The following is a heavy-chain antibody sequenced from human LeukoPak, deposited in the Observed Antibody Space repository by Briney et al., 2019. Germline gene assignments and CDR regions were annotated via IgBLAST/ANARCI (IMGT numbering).Heavy chain of an antibody. J-gene: IGHJ4*02. CDR1: GFTFSDYY. CDR3: TTLGYHLDS. Sequence: KTGGSLRLSCAASGFTFSDYYMSWIRQAPGKGLEWVAYFAGSDTTKYYADSVRGRFTISRDNAKNSLYLQMNSLRAEDTALYYCTTLGYHLDSWGQGTLVTVSS. V-gene: IGHV3-11*04. CDR2: FAGSDTTK. D-gene: IGHD3-22*01.